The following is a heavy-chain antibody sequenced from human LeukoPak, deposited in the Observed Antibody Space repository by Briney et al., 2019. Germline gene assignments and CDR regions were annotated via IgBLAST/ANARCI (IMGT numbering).Heavy chain of an antibody. J-gene: IGHJ6*02. V-gene: IGHV4-34*01. CDR3: AREYGWLYAPLDV. CDR2: INHSRST. D-gene: IGHD3-22*01. Sequence: PSETLSLTCAVYGGSFSGYYWSWIRQPPGKGLEWIGEINHSRSTNYNPSLKSRVTISVDTSKNQFSLKLSSVTAADTAVYYCAREYGWLYAPLDVWGQGTTVTVSS. CDR1: GGSFSGYY.